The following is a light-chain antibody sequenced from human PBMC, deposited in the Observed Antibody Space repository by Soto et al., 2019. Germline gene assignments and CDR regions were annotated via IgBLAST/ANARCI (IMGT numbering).Light chain of an antibody. V-gene: IGLV2-14*01. J-gene: IGLJ2*01. Sequence: QSALTQPASVSGSPGQSITISCTGTSSDVGDYNYVSWYQQHPGKAPKLIIYEVSYRPSGVSNRFSGSKSGKTASLIISGLEAEDEAHYYCSSYRSRTTLVFGGGTKLTVL. CDR2: EVS. CDR1: SSDVGDYNY. CDR3: SSYRSRTTLV.